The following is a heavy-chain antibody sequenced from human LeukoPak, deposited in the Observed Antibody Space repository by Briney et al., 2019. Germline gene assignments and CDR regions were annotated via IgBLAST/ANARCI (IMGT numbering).Heavy chain of an antibody. CDR1: GLSLDKSW. CDR3: ARGHFFYGWGMDV. D-gene: IGHD2/OR15-2a*01. Sequence: GESLRLSCVASGLSLDKSWMTWVHQAPGKGLEWVANIRQDGREKDLVDSVKGRFTISRDDATSSVYLQMSSVRVEDTAIYYCARGHFFYGWGMDVWGQGTTVTVS. CDR2: IRQDGREK. V-gene: IGHV3-7*03. J-gene: IGHJ6*02.